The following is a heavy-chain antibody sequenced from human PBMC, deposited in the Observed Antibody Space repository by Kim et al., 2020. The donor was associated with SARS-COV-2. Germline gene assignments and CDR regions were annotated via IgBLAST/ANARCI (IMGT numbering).Heavy chain of an antibody. CDR1: GFTFSSYA. J-gene: IGHJ6*02. Sequence: GGSLRLSCAASGFTFSSYAMSWVRQAPGKGLEWVSAISGSGGSTYYADSVKGRFTISRDNSKNTLYLQMNSLRAEDTAVYYCAKCGLVDTAMVGDYYYYGMDVWGQGTTVTVSS. CDR2: ISGSGGST. D-gene: IGHD5-18*01. CDR3: AKCGLVDTAMVGDYYYYGMDV. V-gene: IGHV3-23*01.